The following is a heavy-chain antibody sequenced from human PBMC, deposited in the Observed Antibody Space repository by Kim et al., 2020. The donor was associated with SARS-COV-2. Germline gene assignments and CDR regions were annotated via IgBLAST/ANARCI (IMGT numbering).Heavy chain of an antibody. J-gene: IGHJ6*02. CDR1: GFTFSSYG. V-gene: IGHV3-30*14. CDR3: SRDIASYSSGWIYYYYGMDV. CDR2: ISYDGSNK. D-gene: IGHD6-19*01. Sequence: GGSLRLSCAASGFTFSSYGMHWVRQAPVKGLEWVTVISYDGSNKNYVDSVKGRFNISRDNSKNTLYLQMNSLRAEDTAVYYCSRDIASYSSGWIYYYYGMDVWGLGTTVTVSS.